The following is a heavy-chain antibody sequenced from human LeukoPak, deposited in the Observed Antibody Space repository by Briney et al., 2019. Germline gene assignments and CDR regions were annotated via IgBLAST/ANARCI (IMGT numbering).Heavy chain of an antibody. V-gene: IGHV1-3*01. J-gene: IGHJ4*02. D-gene: IGHD6-13*01. CDR1: GYTFINFA. Sequence: ASVKVSCKASGYTFINFAINWGREAPGQRPEWMGWINAGNGNTKYSQKFQGRVTITRDTSASTDYMELSSLTSEDTAVYYCARGPRAAADDYWGQGTLVTVFS. CDR2: INAGNGNT. CDR3: ARGPRAAADDY.